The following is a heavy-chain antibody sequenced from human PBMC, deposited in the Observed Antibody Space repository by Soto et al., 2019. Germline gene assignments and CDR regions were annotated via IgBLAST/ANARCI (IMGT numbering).Heavy chain of an antibody. Sequence: EVQLLESGGGLVQPGGSLRLSCAASGFTFSSYAMSWVRQAPGKGLEWVSAISGSGGSTYYADSVKGRFTISRDNSKNTLYLQMNSLRAEHTAVYYCAKAPDYGDYEGWFDPWGQGTLVTVSS. CDR3: AKAPDYGDYEGWFDP. CDR2: ISGSGGST. J-gene: IGHJ5*02. V-gene: IGHV3-23*01. CDR1: GFTFSSYA. D-gene: IGHD4-17*01.